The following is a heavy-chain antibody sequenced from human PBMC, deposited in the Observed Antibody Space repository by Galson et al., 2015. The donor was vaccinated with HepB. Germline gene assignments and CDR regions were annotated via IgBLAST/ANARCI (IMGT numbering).Heavy chain of an antibody. J-gene: IGHJ6*03. V-gene: IGHV1-69*13. CDR3: ARAPPFIPSSIVVVPAAMGLDYYMDV. D-gene: IGHD2-2*01. Sequence: SVKVSCKASGGTFSSYAISWVRQAPGQGLEWMGGIIPIFGTANYAQKFQGRVTITADESTSTAYMELSSLRSEDTAVYYCARAPPFIPSSIVVVPAAMGLDYYMDVWGKGTTVTVSS. CDR1: GGTFSSYA. CDR2: IIPIFGTA.